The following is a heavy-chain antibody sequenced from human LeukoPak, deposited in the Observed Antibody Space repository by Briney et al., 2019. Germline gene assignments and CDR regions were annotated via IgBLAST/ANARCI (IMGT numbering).Heavy chain of an antibody. D-gene: IGHD3-22*01. Sequence: GGSLRLSCAASGFTFSSYSMNWVRQAPGKGLEWVSSISSSNSYIYYADSVKGRFTISRDNAKNSLYLQMNSLRAEDTAVYYCARVYYDSSGYDYWGQGTLVTVSS. CDR3: ARVYYDSSGYDY. V-gene: IGHV3-21*01. J-gene: IGHJ4*02. CDR1: GFTFSSYS. CDR2: ISSSNSYI.